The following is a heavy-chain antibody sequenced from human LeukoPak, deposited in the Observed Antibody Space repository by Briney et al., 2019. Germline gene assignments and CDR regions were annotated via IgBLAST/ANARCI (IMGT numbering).Heavy chain of an antibody. Sequence: SETLSLTCTVSGGSISSSSHYWGWIRQPPGKGLEWIGSIYYSGSTYYNPSLKSRVTISVDTSKNQFSLKLSSVTAADTAVYYCARGANYYDSSGNKAEFDYWGQGTLVTVSS. J-gene: IGHJ4*02. D-gene: IGHD3-22*01. CDR2: IYYSGST. V-gene: IGHV4-39*07. CDR3: ARGANYYDSSGNKAEFDY. CDR1: GGSISSSSHY.